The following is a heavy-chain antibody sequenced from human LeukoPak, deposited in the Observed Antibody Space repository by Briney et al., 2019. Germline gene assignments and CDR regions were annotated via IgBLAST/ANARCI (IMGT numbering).Heavy chain of an antibody. J-gene: IGHJ4*02. D-gene: IGHD3-16*01. CDR3: ARGVWDSRDPLSYYFDH. Sequence: PSETLSLTCTVSGGSISTYYWTWIRQPAGKGLEGIGRIFNLGITKYNPSLKSRVTMSVDTSKNQFSLKLTSVTAADTAVYYCARGVWDSRDPLSYYFDHWGQGTLVAVSS. V-gene: IGHV4-4*07. CDR2: IFNLGIT. CDR1: GGSISTYY.